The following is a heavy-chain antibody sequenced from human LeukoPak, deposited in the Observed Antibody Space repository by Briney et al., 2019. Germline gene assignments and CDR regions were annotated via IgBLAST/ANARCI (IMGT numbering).Heavy chain of an antibody. J-gene: IGHJ4*02. CDR2: INHSGST. D-gene: IGHD3-9*01. CDR3: ARVGAMRGTGYYKQPKRYFDY. V-gene: IGHV4-34*01. CDR1: GVSFSGYY. Sequence: PPETLSLTCAVYGVSFSGYYWSWIRQPPGKGLEWIGEINHSGSTNYNPSLKSRVTISVDTSKNQFSLKLSSVTAADTAVYYCARVGAMRGTGYYKQPKRYFDYWGQGTLVTVSS.